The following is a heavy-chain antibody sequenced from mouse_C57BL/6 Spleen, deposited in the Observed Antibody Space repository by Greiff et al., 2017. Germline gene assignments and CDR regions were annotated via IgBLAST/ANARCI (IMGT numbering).Heavy chain of an antibody. J-gene: IGHJ3*01. CDR3: AIGAGGNQNPFAY. CDR2: IHPSDRDT. D-gene: IGHD2-1*01. CDR1: GYTFTSYW. Sequence: VQLQQPGAELVKPGASVKVSCKASGYTFTSYWMHWVKQRPGQGLEWIGRIHPSDRDTNYNQKFKGKAKLTVDKYSSTAYMQHSSLTSEDSAVYYCAIGAGGNQNPFAYWGQGTLVTVSA. V-gene: IGHV1-74*01.